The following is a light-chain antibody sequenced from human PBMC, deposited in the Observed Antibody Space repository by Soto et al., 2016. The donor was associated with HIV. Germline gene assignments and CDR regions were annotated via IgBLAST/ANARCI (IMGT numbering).Light chain of an antibody. Sequence: DIVMTQSPLSLPVTPGEPASISCRSSQSLLHSNGYNYLDWYLQKPGQSPQLLIYLGSHRASGVPDRFSGSGSGTDFTLKISRVEAEDVEVYYCMQALQTRSTFGQGTRLDIK. J-gene: IGKJ5*01. CDR1: QSLLHSNGYNY. V-gene: IGKV2-28*01. CDR2: LGS. CDR3: MQALQTRST.